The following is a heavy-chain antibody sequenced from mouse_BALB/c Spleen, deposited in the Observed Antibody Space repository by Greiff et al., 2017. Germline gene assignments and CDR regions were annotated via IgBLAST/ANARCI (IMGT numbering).Heavy chain of an antibody. CDR2: INSNGGST. J-gene: IGHJ1*01. D-gene: IGHD2-10*02. V-gene: IGHV5-6-3*01. CDR1: GFTFSSYG. CDR3: ASPYGNYLSYWYFDV. Sequence: EVKLMESGGGLVQPGGSLKLSCAASGFTFSSYGMSWVRQTPDKRLELVATINSNGGSTYYPDSVKGRFTISRDNAKNTLYLQMSSLKSEDTAMYYCASPYGNYLSYWYFDVWGAGTTVTVSS.